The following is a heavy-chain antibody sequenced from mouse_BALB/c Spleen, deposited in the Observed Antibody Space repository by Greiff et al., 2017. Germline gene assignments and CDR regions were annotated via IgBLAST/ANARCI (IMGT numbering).Heavy chain of an antibody. J-gene: IGHJ2*01. CDR3: SRGRIYYDY. V-gene: IGHV6-6*02. CDR2: ISLKSNNYAT. Sequence: EVQLQESGGGLVQPGGSMKLSCVASGFTFSNYWMNWVRQSPEKGLEWVAEISLKSNNYATHYAVSVKGRFTISRADSKSSVYLQMNNSRAEDTGIDDCSRGRIYYDYWGQGTTLTVSS. CDR1: GFTFSNYW.